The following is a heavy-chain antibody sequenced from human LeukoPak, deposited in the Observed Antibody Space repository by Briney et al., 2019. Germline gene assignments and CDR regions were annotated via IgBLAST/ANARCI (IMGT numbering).Heavy chain of an antibody. CDR2: INPSGGST. V-gene: IGHV1-46*01. Sequence: ASVKVSCKASGYTFTSYYMHWVRQAPGQGLEWMGIINPSGGSTSYAQKFQGRVTMTRDTSTSTVYMELSSLRSEDTAVYYCVRERLRFLEWLFNTRNWFDPWGQGTLVTVSS. J-gene: IGHJ5*02. CDR3: VRERLRFLEWLFNTRNWFDP. D-gene: IGHD3-3*01. CDR1: GYTFTSYY.